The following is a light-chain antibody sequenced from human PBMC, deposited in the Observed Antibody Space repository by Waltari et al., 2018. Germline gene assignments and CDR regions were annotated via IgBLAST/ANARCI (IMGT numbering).Light chain of an antibody. CDR2: NVS. J-gene: IGLJ3*02. V-gene: IGLV2-11*01. CDR1: SSDVGTPTY. CDR3: CSYAGSSNWV. Sequence: QSALTQPRSVSGSPGQSVTIPCPGTSSDVGTPTYVSWYLQPPGKAPKLIIYNVSERPSGVPDRFSGSKSGNTASLTISGLQAEDEADYYCCSYAGSSNWVFGGGTKLTVL.